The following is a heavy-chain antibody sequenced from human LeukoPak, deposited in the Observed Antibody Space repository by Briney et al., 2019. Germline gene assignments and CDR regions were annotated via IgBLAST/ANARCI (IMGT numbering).Heavy chain of an antibody. D-gene: IGHD3-22*01. V-gene: IGHV4-39*07. CDR2: IYYSGST. J-gene: IGHJ3*02. CDR3: ERGLITNALDI. Sequence: SETLSLTCTVSGGSISSSSYYWGWIRQPPGKGLEWIGSIYYSGSTNYNPSLKSRVTISVDTSKNQFSLKLSSVTAADTAVYHCERGLITNALDIWGQGTMVTVSS. CDR1: GGSISSSSYY.